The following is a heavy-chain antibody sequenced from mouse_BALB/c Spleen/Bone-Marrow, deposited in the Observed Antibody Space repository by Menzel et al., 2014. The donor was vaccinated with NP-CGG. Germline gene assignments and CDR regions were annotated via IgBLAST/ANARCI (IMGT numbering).Heavy chain of an antibody. CDR1: GFNIKDTY. D-gene: IGHD4-1*01. J-gene: IGHJ2*01. CDR3: ATLTGTFDY. CDR2: IDPANGYT. V-gene: IGHV14-3*02. Sequence: EVQLQESGAELVKPGASVKLSCTASGFNIKDTYMNWVKQRAEQGLEWIGRIDPANGYTEYDPKFQGKATIIADTSSNTAYLQLRSLTSEDTAVYYCATLTGTFDYWAQGTTLTVSS.